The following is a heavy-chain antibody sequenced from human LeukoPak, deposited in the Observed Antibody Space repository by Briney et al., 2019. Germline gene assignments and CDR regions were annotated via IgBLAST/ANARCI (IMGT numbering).Heavy chain of an antibody. CDR1: GGTFISYA. CDR2: IIPIFGIA. V-gene: IGHV1-69*04. D-gene: IGHD3-22*01. CDR3: ARDQDYDSSGPSWFDP. Sequence: GASVKVSFKASGGTFISYAISWVRQAPGQGLEWMGRIIPIFGIANYAQKFQGRVTITADKSTSTAYMELSSLRSEDTAVYYCARDQDYDSSGPSWFDPWGQGTLVTVSS. J-gene: IGHJ5*02.